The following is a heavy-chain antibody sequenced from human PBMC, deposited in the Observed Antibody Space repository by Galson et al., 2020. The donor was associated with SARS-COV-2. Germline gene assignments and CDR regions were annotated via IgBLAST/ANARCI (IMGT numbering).Heavy chain of an antibody. D-gene: IGHD3-3*01. CDR3: ARLGGGITIFGVVISGSQYYFDY. Sequence: GESLKISCKGSGYSFTSYWIGWVRQMPGKGLEWMGIIYPGDSDTRYSPSFQGQVTISADKSISTAYLQWSSLKASDTAMYYCARLGGGITIFGVVISGSQYYFDYWGQGTLVTVSS. J-gene: IGHJ4*02. CDR1: GYSFTSYW. CDR2: IYPGDSDT. V-gene: IGHV5-51*01.